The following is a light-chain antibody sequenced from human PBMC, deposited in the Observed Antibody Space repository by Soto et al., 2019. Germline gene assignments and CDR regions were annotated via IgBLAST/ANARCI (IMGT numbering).Light chain of an antibody. CDR1: QNVSRF. CDR3: QQRSNWPPLT. CDR2: DAS. V-gene: IGKV3-11*01. J-gene: IGKJ4*01. Sequence: EIVLTQSPATLSLSPGEGATLSCRASQNVSRFLAWYQRRPGQAPRLLIYDASNRASGIPARFTGSGSGTGFTLTISSLEPEDSAVYYCQQRSNWPPLTFGGGTKVEIK.